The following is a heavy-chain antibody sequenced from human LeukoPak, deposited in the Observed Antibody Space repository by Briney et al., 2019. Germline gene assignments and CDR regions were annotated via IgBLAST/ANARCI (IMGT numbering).Heavy chain of an antibody. Sequence: GGSLRLSCAASGFTFSSYSMNWVRQAPGEGLEWVSSISSSGSFIYYADSVKGRFTISRDNARNSLFLQMNSLRAEDAAVYYCARDLRYCSSASCSENGAFDIWGQGTMVTVSS. D-gene: IGHD2-2*01. V-gene: IGHV3-21*01. J-gene: IGHJ3*02. CDR3: ARDLRYCSSASCSENGAFDI. CDR2: ISSSGSFI. CDR1: GFTFSSYS.